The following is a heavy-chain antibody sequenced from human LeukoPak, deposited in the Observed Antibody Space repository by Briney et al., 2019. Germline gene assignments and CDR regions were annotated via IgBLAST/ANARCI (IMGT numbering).Heavy chain of an antibody. D-gene: IGHD6-19*01. CDR2: IYYSGST. CDR1: GGSISGYY. Sequence: SETLSLTCTVSGGSISGYYLSWIRQPPGKGLEWIGYIYYSGSTNYNPSLKSRVTISVDTSKNQFSLKLSSVTAADTAVYYCTSAVAGFDYWGQGTLVTVSS. CDR3: TSAVAGFDY. J-gene: IGHJ4*02. V-gene: IGHV4-59*01.